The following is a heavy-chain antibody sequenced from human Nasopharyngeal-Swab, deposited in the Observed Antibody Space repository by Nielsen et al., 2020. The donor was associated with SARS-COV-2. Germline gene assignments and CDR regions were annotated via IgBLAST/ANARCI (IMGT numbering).Heavy chain of an antibody. Sequence: GGSLRLSCTASGFTFSSYWMHWVRQAPGKGLVWVSRIHIDGSSTSYGDSVKGRFTISRDDAKNTLYLQMNSLRTEDTAVYYCVRATNLGGSLWVPDYWGQGTLVTVSS. CDR3: VRATNLGGSLWVPDY. J-gene: IGHJ4*02. D-gene: IGHD5-12*01. V-gene: IGHV3-74*01. CDR2: IHIDGSST. CDR1: GFTFSSYW.